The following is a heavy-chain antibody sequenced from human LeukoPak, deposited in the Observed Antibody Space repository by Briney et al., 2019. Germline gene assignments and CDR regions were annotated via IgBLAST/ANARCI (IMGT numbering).Heavy chain of an antibody. CDR1: GASVSTSDW. Sequence: SETLSLTCAVSGASVSTSDWWSWVRQPPGKGLEWLGVIFHSGSTNYNPSLKSRVTISVDKSLNQFSLRLNSVTAADTAVYYCTRRFGYGVVGGYFDYWGQGALVTVSS. V-gene: IGHV4-4*02. J-gene: IGHJ4*02. CDR2: IFHSGST. D-gene: IGHD4/OR15-4a*01. CDR3: TRRFGYGVVGGYFDY.